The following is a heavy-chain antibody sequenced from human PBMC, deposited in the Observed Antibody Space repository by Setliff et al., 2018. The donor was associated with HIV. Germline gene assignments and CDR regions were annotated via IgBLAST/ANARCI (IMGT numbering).Heavy chain of an antibody. CDR1: GFSISSGLF. CDR2: IYHSGSA. D-gene: IGHD3-22*01. J-gene: IGHJ4*02. Sequence: KPSETLSLTSAVSGFSISSGLFWGWVRQPPGKGLEWIGSIYHSGSANYNPSLKSRVTISVDTSNNQFSLNLSSVTAADTPVFYCARLTTPYYYDSSAYYHPVWGQGTLVTVSS. V-gene: IGHV4-38-2*01. CDR3: ARLTTPYYYDSSAYYHPV.